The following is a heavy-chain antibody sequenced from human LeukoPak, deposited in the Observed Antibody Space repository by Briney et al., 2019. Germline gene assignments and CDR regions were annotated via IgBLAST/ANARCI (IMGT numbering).Heavy chain of an antibody. Sequence: PGGSLRLSCAASGFTFDDYAVHWVRHAPGKGLEWVSGISWNSGSIGYADSVKGRFTISRDNAKNSLYLQMNSLRAEDTALYYCAKGGSGSYSTCDYWGQGTLVTVSS. D-gene: IGHD1-26*01. CDR1: GFTFDDYA. CDR3: AKGGSGSYSTCDY. CDR2: ISWNSGSI. V-gene: IGHV3-9*01. J-gene: IGHJ4*02.